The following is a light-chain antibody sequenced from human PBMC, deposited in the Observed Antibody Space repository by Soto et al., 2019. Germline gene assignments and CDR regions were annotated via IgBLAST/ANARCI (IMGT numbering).Light chain of an antibody. J-gene: IGLJ1*01. CDR1: SSDVGGYNY. Sequence: QSALTQPASVSGSPGQSITISCTGTSSDVGGYNYVSWYQQHPGKAPKLMIYEVSNRPSGVSNRFSGSKSGKTASLTISGLXXXXXADYYCSSYTSSSTLVFGTGTKV. CDR2: EVS. CDR3: SSYTSSSTLV. V-gene: IGLV2-14*01.